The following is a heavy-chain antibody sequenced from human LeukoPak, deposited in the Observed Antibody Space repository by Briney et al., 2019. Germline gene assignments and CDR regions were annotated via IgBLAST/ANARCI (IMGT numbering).Heavy chain of an antibody. Sequence: VASVKVSCKASGYTFTGYYMHWVRQAPGQGLEWMGWISAYNGNTNYAQKLQGRVTMTTDTSTSTAYMELRSLRSDDTAVYYCARGVDPGGIRQRIAVAVIPDYWGQGTLVTVSS. J-gene: IGHJ4*02. D-gene: IGHD6-19*01. CDR1: GYTFTGYY. V-gene: IGHV1-18*04. CDR2: ISAYNGNT. CDR3: ARGVDPGGIRQRIAVAVIPDY.